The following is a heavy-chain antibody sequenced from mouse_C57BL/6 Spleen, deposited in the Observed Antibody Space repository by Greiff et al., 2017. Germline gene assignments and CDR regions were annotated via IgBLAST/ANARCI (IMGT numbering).Heavy chain of an antibody. J-gene: IGHJ3*01. CDR1: GYTFTSYW. V-gene: IGHV1-74*01. Sequence: QVQLQQPGAELVKPGASVKVSCKASGYTFTSYWMHWVKQRPGQGLEWIGRIHPSDSDTNYNQKFKGKATLTVDKSSSTAYMQLSSLTSEVSAVYYCAMDGYYLAWFAYWGQGTLVTVSA. D-gene: IGHD2-3*01. CDR2: IHPSDSDT. CDR3: AMDGYYLAWFAY.